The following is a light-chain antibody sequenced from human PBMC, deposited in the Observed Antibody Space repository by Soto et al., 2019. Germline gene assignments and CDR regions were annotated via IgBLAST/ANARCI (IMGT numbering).Light chain of an antibody. J-gene: IGLJ3*02. CDR3: SSYAGSNNLV. CDR1: SNDVGGYSF. CDR2: EVT. Sequence: QSVLTQPPSASGSPGQSVTISCTGSSNDVGGYSFVSWYQQHPGKAPKLMVYEVTKRPSGVPDRFSGSKSGNTASLTVSGLQAEDEADYYCSSYAGSNNLVFGGGTKLTVL. V-gene: IGLV2-8*01.